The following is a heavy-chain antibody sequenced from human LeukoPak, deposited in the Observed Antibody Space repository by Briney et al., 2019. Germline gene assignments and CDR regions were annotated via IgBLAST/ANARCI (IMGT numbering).Heavy chain of an antibody. CDR2: ISTSSSYI. CDR3: ARQYYYDSSGYYYQGATHYYYYMDV. D-gene: IGHD3-22*01. J-gene: IGHJ6*03. CDR1: GFTFSSYS. Sequence: GGSLRLSCAASGFTFSSYSMNWVRQAPGKGLEWVSSISTSSSYIYYADSVKGRFTISRDNAKNSLYLQMNSLRAEDTAVYYCARQYYYDSSGYYYQGATHYYYYMDVWGKGTTVTVSS. V-gene: IGHV3-21*01.